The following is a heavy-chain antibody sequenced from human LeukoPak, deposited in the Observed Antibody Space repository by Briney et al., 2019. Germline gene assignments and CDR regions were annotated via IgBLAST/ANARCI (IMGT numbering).Heavy chain of an antibody. V-gene: IGHV3-30*02. CDR3: AKDGLRCGGNSGDFDN. D-gene: IGHD4-23*01. J-gene: IGHJ4*02. Sequence: GGSLRLSCAASGFTFSSYGMHWVRQAPGKGLEWVAFIRYDGSNQYYADSVKGRFTISRDNSKNTLYLQMNSLRAEDTAVYYCAKDGLRCGGNSGDFDNWGQGTLVTVSS. CDR2: IRYDGSNQ. CDR1: GFTFSSYG.